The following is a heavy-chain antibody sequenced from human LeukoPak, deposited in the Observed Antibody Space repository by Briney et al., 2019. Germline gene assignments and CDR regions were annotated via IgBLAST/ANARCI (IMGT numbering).Heavy chain of an antibody. CDR2: ISTGGTSI. Sequence: AGGSLRLSCAASGFTFSFYSMNWVRQAPGKGLEWVSYISTGGTSIYYADSVQGRFTISRDDATNSLYVQMNGLRADDTAVYYCARTHYYGSGIPKPYYMDVWGKGTTVTVSS. D-gene: IGHD3-10*01. V-gene: IGHV3-48*01. J-gene: IGHJ6*03. CDR3: ARTHYYGSGIPKPYYMDV. CDR1: GFTFSFYS.